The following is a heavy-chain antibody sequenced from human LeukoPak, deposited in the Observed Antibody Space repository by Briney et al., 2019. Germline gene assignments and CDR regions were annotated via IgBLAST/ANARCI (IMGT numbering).Heavy chain of an antibody. CDR2: ISSSSTYI. V-gene: IGHV3-21*01. CDR3: ARDPGYEFDY. J-gene: IGHJ4*02. Sequence: GGSLRLSCAASGFTFSRYSMNWVRQAPGKGLEWVSTISSSSTYIYYADSVKGRFTIPRDNAKNSLHLQMNSLRAEDTAVYYCARDPGYEFDYWGQGTLVTVSS. CDR1: GFTFSRYS. D-gene: IGHD2-15*01.